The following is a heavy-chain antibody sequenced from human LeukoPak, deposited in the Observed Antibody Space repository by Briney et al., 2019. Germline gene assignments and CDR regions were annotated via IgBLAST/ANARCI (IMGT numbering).Heavy chain of an antibody. J-gene: IGHJ4*02. D-gene: IGHD3-22*01. CDR3: ARSSNTYYYDSSGLFDY. CDR1: GGSVSSGSYY. Sequence: SSETLSLTCTVTGGSVSSGSYYWSRIRQPPGKGLEWIGYIYYSGSTNYNPSLKSRVTISVDTSKNQFSLKLSSVTAADTAVYYCARSSNTYYYDSSGLFDYWGQGTLVTVSS. V-gene: IGHV4-61*01. CDR2: IYYSGST.